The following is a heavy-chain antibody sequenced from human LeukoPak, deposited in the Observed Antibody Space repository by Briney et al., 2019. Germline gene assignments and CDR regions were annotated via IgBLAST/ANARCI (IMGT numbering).Heavy chain of an antibody. V-gene: IGHV3-21*01. Sequence: NPGGSLRLSCAVSGFTFSSCSMKWVRQAPGKGLEWVSFISSSSSYIYYADSVKGRFTISRDNAKNSLYLQMNSLRAEDTAVYYCARVVDILTGYYTVDYWGQGTLVTVSS. CDR2: ISSSSSYI. D-gene: IGHD3-9*01. CDR3: ARVVDILTGYYTVDY. J-gene: IGHJ4*02. CDR1: GFTFSSCS.